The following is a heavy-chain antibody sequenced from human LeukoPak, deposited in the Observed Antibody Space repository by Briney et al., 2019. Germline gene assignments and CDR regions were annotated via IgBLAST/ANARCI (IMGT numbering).Heavy chain of an antibody. CDR3: ARGGGDFWSSYYSGYYFDY. J-gene: IGHJ4*02. CDR1: GFTFTNYW. D-gene: IGHD3-3*01. CDR2: LKQDGSEK. Sequence: PGGSLRLSCAASGFTFTNYWMSWVRQAPGKGLEWVANLKQDGSEKYYVDSVKGRFTISRDNAQSSLYLQINSLRAEDTAVYFCARGGGDFWSSYYSGYYFDYWGQGTLVTVSS. V-gene: IGHV3-7*01.